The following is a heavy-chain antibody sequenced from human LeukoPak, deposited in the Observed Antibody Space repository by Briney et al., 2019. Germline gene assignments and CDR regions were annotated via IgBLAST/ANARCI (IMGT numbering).Heavy chain of an antibody. J-gene: IGHJ1*01. CDR1: GFTSIPSE. CDR3: SSYCSEGTCYGYFHH. V-gene: IGHV3-48*03. Sequence: SGGSLRLSCAASGFTSIPSELNWVRQAPGKGLEWISYISHTGSLIYYADSVKGRFTISRDNANNFLYLQMDSLRVEDTGIYYCSSYCSEGTCYGYFHHWGQGTLVSVPS. CDR2: ISHTGSLI. D-gene: IGHD2-15*01.